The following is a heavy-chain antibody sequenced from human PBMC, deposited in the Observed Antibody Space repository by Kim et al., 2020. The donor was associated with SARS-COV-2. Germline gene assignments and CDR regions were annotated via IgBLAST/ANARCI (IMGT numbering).Heavy chain of an antibody. CDR2: TSSNGSNE. CDR1: GFTFRNYG. J-gene: IGHJ6*02. CDR3: AKDRNYGGYYYYYGLDV. V-gene: IGHV3-30*18. Sequence: GGSLRLSCAASGFTFRNYGLHWVRQAPGKGLQWVAVTSSNGSNEYYGDSVKGRFTISRDNSKNTVYLQMNSLRAEDTAVYYCAKDRNYGGYYYYYGLDVWGQGTTVTVSS. D-gene: IGHD4-17*01.